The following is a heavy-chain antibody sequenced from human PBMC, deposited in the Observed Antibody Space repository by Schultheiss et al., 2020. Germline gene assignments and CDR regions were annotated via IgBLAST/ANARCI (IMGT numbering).Heavy chain of an antibody. Sequence: SETLSLTCAVYGGSFSGYYWSWIRQPPGKGLEWIGEIYHSGSTNYNPSLKSRVTISVDTSKNQFSLKLSSVTAADTAVYYCARRVVATIISNWFDPWGQGTLVNGSS. J-gene: IGHJ5*02. CDR1: GGSFSGYY. V-gene: IGHV4-34*01. CDR3: ARRVVATIISNWFDP. CDR2: IYHSGST. D-gene: IGHD5-12*01.